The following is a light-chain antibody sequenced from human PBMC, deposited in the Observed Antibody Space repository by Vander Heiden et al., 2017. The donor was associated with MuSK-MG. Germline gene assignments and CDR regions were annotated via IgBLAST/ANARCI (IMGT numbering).Light chain of an antibody. CDR2: SDDN. CDR3: ATWDDSLKGPV. Sequence: QFVLTHPPSASGTPGQRVTCSCSGSSSNIGSHPVNWYQQLPGTAPKLLIYSDDNQRPSGVPDRFSGSKSGTSASLAISGLQSEDEADYYCATWDDSLKGPVFGGGTKLTVL. J-gene: IGLJ3*02. CDR1: SSNIGSHP. V-gene: IGLV1-44*01.